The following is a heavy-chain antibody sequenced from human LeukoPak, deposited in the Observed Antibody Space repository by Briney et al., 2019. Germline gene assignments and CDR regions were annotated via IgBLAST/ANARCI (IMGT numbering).Heavy chain of an antibody. CDR1: GFTFSSYA. J-gene: IGHJ4*02. CDR2: ISYDGSNK. V-gene: IGHV3-30*03. Sequence: GGSLRLSCAASGFTFSSYAMSWVRQAPGKGLEWVAVISYDGSNKYYADSVKGRFTISRDNSKNTLYLQMNSLRAEDTAVYYCARETGGYDWDYWGQGTLVTVSS. CDR3: ARETGGYDWDY. D-gene: IGHD5-12*01.